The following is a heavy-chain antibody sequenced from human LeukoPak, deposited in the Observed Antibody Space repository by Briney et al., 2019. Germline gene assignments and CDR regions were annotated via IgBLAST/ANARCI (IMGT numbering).Heavy chain of an antibody. CDR1: GYTFTGYY. J-gene: IGHJ6*03. Sequence: ASVKVSCKASGYTFTGYYMHWVRQAPGQGLEWMGWINPNSGGTNYAQKFQGRVTMTRDTSISTAYMELSRLRSDDTAVYYCAIPPLGYCSSTSCYDGNYYYYMDVWGKGTTVTVSS. D-gene: IGHD2-2*01. V-gene: IGHV1-2*02. CDR3: AIPPLGYCSSTSCYDGNYYYYMDV. CDR2: INPNSGGT.